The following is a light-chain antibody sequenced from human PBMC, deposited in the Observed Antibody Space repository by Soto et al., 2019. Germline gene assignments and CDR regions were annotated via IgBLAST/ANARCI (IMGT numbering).Light chain of an antibody. CDR2: AAS. V-gene: IGKV1-39*01. J-gene: IGKJ1*01. CDR1: QDIRDD. Sequence: IQMTQSPSSLSASVGDRVTITCRASQDIRDDLGWYQQKPGKAPKLLIFAASSLHSGVPSRFSGSGSGTDFTFTISSLQPEDVATYYCQQSLSIPPTFGQGTKVAI. CDR3: QQSLSIPPT.